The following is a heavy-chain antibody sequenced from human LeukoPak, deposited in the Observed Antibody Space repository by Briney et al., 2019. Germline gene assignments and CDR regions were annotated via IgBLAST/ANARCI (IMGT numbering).Heavy chain of an antibody. V-gene: IGHV1-2*02. Sequence: ASVKVSCKASGYTFTGYYMHWVRQAPGQGLEWMGWINPNSGGTNYAQKFQGRVTMTRDTSISTAYMELSRLRSDDTAVYYCARDAYYYDSSGSQYYFDYWGQGNLVTVSS. CDR3: ARDAYYYDSSGSQYYFDY. CDR2: INPNSGGT. D-gene: IGHD3-22*01. J-gene: IGHJ4*02. CDR1: GYTFTGYY.